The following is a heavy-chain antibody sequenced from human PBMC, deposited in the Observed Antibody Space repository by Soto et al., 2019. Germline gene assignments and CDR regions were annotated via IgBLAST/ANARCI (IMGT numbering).Heavy chain of an antibody. CDR3: AKSRYYYGSWSYFQGGYYFDY. CDR1: GFTFSSYA. D-gene: IGHD3-10*01. J-gene: IGHJ4*02. V-gene: IGHV3-23*01. Sequence: EVQLLESGGGLVQPGGSLRLSCAASGFTFSSYAMSWVRQAPGKGLEWVSAISGSGGSTYYADSVKGRFTISRDNSKNTLYLQMNSLRAEDTAVYYCAKSRYYYGSWSYFQGGYYFDYWGQGTLVTVSS. CDR2: ISGSGGST.